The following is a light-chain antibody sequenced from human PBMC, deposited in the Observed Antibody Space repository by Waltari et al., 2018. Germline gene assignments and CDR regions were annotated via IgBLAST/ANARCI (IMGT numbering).Light chain of an antibody. J-gene: IGKJ4*01. V-gene: IGKV3-11*01. CDR3: QQRHNWPLT. CDR1: ESVRSY. Sequence: EIVLTQSPATLSLSPGEGATLSCRASESVRSYLAWYQQKPGQGPRLRIYDASNRASGIPARFTGSGSGTDFSLSISRLEPEDFAVYYCQQRHNWPLTFGGGTKVEIK. CDR2: DAS.